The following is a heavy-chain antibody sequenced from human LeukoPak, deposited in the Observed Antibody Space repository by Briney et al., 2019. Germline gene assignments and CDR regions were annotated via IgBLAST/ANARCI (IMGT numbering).Heavy chain of an antibody. CDR3: ARSYYDSSGYSDY. Sequence: SETLSLTCTVSGGSISSYYWSWIRQPPGKGLEWIGYIYYSGSTYYNPSLKSRVTISVDTSKNQFSLKLSSVTAADTAVYYCARSYYDSSGYSDYWGQGTLVTVSS. CDR1: GGSISSYY. V-gene: IGHV4-59*08. J-gene: IGHJ4*02. CDR2: IYYSGST. D-gene: IGHD3-22*01.